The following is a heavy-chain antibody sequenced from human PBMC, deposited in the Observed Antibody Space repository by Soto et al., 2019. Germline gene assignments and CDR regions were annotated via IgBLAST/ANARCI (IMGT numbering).Heavy chain of an antibody. D-gene: IGHD6-19*01. V-gene: IGHV3-30*18. CDR3: AKGGRQWLVTSDFNY. CDR2: VSHDGRNT. CDR1: GFTFSDYA. J-gene: IGHJ4*02. Sequence: VQLVESGGGVVQPGRSLPLSCAASGFTFSDYAMHWVRQAPGKGLEWVAVVSHDGRNTHYADSVKGRFTISRDSSKNTVSLEMSSLRAEETAVYYCAKGGRQWLVTSDFNYWGQGALVTVSS.